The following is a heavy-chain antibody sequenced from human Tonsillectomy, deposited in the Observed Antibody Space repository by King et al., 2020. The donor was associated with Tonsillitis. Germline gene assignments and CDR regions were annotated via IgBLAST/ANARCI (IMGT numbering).Heavy chain of an antibody. CDR3: AKSPIFSVPQGWGTDF. CDR2: ISGSGSGT. Sequence: VPLVASGGGLVQPGGSLRLSCAASGFTFNSHAMTWVRQAPGKGLEWVSGISGSGSGTYYSDSVKGRFTIARDNSKNTLYLQLNSLRAEDTAVYYCAKSPIFSVPQGWGTDFWGQGTLVTVSS. V-gene: IGHV3-23*04. D-gene: IGHD3-3*01. J-gene: IGHJ4*02. CDR1: GFTFNSHA.